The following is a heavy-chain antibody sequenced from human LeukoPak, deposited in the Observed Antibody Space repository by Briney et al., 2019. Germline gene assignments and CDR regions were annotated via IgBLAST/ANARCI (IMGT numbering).Heavy chain of an antibody. V-gene: IGHV1-18*01. D-gene: IGHD4-17*01. Sequence: ASVKVSCKASGYTFTNYGISWVRQAPGQGLEWMGWISAYSGNTNYAQNLQGRVTMTTDTSTSTAYMELSRLRSDDTAVYYCARDRVSVTMPSPDYYYYGMDVWGQGTTVTVSS. CDR1: GYTFTNYG. J-gene: IGHJ6*02. CDR2: ISAYSGNT. CDR3: ARDRVSVTMPSPDYYYYGMDV.